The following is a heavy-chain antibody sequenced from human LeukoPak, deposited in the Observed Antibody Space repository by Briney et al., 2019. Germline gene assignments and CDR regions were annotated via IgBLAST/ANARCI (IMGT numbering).Heavy chain of an antibody. CDR1: GFTFSGYG. CDR3: AKDLGNSFDY. Sequence: PGGSLRLSCAASGFTFSGYGMHWVRQAPGKGLEWVAFIHYDGSDKYYADSVKGRFTISRDNSKNTLYLQMNSRRAEDKAVYYCAKDLGNSFDYWGQGTLVTVSS. CDR2: IHYDGSDK. V-gene: IGHV3-30*02. J-gene: IGHJ4*02. D-gene: IGHD4-23*01.